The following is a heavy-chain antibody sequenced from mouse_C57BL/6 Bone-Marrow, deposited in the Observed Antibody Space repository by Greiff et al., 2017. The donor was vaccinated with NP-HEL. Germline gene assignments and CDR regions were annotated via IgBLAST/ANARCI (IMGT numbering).Heavy chain of an antibody. D-gene: IGHD4-1*01. CDR2: IDPANGNT. CDR1: GFNIKNTY. J-gene: IGHJ3*01. Sequence: EVKLMESVAELVRPGASVKLSCTASGFNIKNTYMHWVKQRPEQGLEWIGRIDPANGNTKYAPKFQGKATITADTSSNTAYLQLSSLTFEDTAIYYCARWELGHLAWFAYWGQGTLVTVSA. V-gene: IGHV14-3*01. CDR3: ARWELGHLAWFAY.